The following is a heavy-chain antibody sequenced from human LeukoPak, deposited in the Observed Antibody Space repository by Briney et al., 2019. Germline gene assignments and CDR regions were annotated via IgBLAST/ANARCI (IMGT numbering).Heavy chain of an antibody. CDR3: ARQFYFEETTYYDIVSRPYYFDY. V-gene: IGHV4-39*01. CDR2: IYYSGST. Sequence: SETLSLTCTVSGASISSSSYYWGWIRQPPGKGLEWIGSIYYSGSTYYNPSLKSRVTISVDTSKNQFSLKLSSVTTADTAVYYCARQFYFEETTYYDIVSRPYYFDYWGQGTLVTVSS. CDR1: GASISSSSYY. D-gene: IGHD3-9*01. J-gene: IGHJ4*02.